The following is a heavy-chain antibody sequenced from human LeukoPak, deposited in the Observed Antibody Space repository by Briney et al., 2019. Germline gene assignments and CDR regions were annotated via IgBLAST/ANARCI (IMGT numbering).Heavy chain of an antibody. V-gene: IGHV3-23*01. CDR1: GFTFDVSA. Sequence: GGSLRLSCAASGFTFDVSAMNWVRQAPGKGLEWVSAISGSGGSTYYADSVKGRFTISRDNSKNTLYLQMNSLRAEDTAVYYCAKGSTYGDYGWGQGTLVTVSS. CDR3: AKGSTYGDYG. J-gene: IGHJ4*02. D-gene: IGHD4-17*01. CDR2: ISGSGGST.